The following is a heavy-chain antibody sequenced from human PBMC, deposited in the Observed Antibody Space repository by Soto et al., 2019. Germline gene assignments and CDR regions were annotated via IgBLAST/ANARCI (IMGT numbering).Heavy chain of an antibody. Sequence: LRLSCAASGFRFSNHGMHWVRQAPGKGLEWVTLISRDGTKEFYTSSVEGRFTISRDNSKNTLFLQMNNLRAEDTAVYYCVRDEDGGPNAFDVWGQGTMVTVSS. CDR1: GFRFSNHG. J-gene: IGHJ3*01. CDR2: ISRDGTKE. CDR3: VRDEDGGPNAFDV. D-gene: IGHD3-16*01. V-gene: IGHV3-33*05.